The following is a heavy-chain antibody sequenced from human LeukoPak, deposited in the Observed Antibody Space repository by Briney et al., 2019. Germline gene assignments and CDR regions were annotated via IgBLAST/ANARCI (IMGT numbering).Heavy chain of an antibody. CDR3: AKFEGATIPGWFNDY. CDR1: EFIFSDYA. D-gene: IGHD6-19*01. J-gene: IGHJ4*02. CDR2: IDKATYPT. V-gene: IGHV3-23*05. Sequence: GGSLRLSCAASEFIFSDYAMGWVRQAPGKGLEWVSTIDKATYPTFYADSVKGRFTISRDNSKNTLYLQMNSLRTEDTAVYFCAKFEGATIPGWFNDYWGQGTLVTVSS.